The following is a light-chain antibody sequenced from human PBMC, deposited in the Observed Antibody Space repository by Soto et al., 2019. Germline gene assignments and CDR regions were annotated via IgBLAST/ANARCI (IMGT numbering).Light chain of an antibody. CDR3: QQCGGSPLFS. Sequence: EIVLTQSPDTLSLSPGERATLSCTASESVTSSCLAWYQRKPGQAPRLLIHTTSTRATDIPDGFSGSGSGTDFTLTISRLEPEDFAVYYCQQCGGSPLFSFGPGTRVDI. J-gene: IGKJ3*01. CDR1: ESVTSSC. CDR2: TTS. V-gene: IGKV3-20*01.